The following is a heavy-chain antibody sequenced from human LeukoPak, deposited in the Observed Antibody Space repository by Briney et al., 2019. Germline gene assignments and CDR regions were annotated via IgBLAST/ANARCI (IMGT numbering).Heavy chain of an antibody. J-gene: IGHJ4*02. CDR1: GFTLSSYE. V-gene: IGHV3-48*03. CDR2: ISSSGSTI. CDR3: ARGNPDLGYCSGGSCYD. D-gene: IGHD2-15*01. Sequence: PGGSLRLSCAASGFTLSSYEMNWVRQAPGKGLEWVSYISSSGSTIYYADSVKGRFTISRDNAKNSLYLQMNSLRAEDTAVYYCARGNPDLGYCSGGSCYDWGQGTLVTVSS.